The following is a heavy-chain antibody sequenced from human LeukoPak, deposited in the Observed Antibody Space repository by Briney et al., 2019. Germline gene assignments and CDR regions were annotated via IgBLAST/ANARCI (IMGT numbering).Heavy chain of an antibody. D-gene: IGHD3-9*01. CDR2: IKQDGSEK. Sequence: PGGSLRLSCAASGFTFSSYWMSWVRQAPGKGLEWVASIKQDGSEKYYVDSVKGRFTISRDNAKNSLYLQMNSLRAEDTAVYYCARVSYDILTGYSGDDAFDIWGQGTMVTVSS. J-gene: IGHJ3*02. CDR3: ARVSYDILTGYSGDDAFDI. V-gene: IGHV3-7*03. CDR1: GFTFSSYW.